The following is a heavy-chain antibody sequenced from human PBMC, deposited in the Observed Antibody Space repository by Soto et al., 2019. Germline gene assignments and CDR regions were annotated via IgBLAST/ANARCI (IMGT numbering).Heavy chain of an antibody. Sequence: ASVKVSCKASGGTFSRYAINWVRQAPGQGLEWMGGIIPMFGTANYAQKFQGRVTITADESTNTGYMELRSLISEDTAVYYCARDGTLYDSSGYYYLYWGQGTLVTVSS. CDR1: GGTFSRYA. V-gene: IGHV1-69*13. CDR2: IIPMFGTA. J-gene: IGHJ4*02. CDR3: ARDGTLYDSSGYYYLY. D-gene: IGHD3-22*01.